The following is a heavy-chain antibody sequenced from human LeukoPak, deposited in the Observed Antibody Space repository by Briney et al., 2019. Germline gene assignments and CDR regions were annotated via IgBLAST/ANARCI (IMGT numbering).Heavy chain of an antibody. CDR1: GGSISSYY. D-gene: IGHD3-3*01. CDR2: IYYSGST. J-gene: IGHJ4*02. CDR3: AREVYDFWSGSFDY. V-gene: IGHV4-59*01. Sequence: SETLSLTCTVSGGSISSYYWSWIRQPPGKGLEWIGYIYYSGSTNYNPSLKSRVTISVDTSKNQFSLKLSSVTAADTAVYYCAREVYDFWSGSFDYWGQGTLVTVSS.